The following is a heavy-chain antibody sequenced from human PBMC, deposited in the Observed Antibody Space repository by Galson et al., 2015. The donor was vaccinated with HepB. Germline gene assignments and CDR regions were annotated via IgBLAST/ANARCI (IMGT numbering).Heavy chain of an antibody. CDR1: GGSISNFY. D-gene: IGHD5-12*01. Sequence: LSLTCTVSGGSISNFYWSRVRQPAGKGLEWIGRIYTSGSTNYNPSLKSRVTISVDTSKNQFSLKLSSVTAADTAIYYCARLLGGYDSGDYYYFMDVWGKGTTVTVSS. J-gene: IGHJ6*03. CDR3: ARLLGGYDSGDYYYFMDV. V-gene: IGHV4-4*07. CDR2: IYTSGST.